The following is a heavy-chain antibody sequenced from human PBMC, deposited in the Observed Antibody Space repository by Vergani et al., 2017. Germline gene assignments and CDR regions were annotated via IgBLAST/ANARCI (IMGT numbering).Heavy chain of an antibody. J-gene: IGHJ2*01. V-gene: IGHV5-51*01. D-gene: IGHD2-2*01. CDR3: ARGYCSSTSCLWYFDL. CDR2: IYPGDSDT. Sequence: EVQLVQSGAEVKKPGESLKISCKGSGYSFTSYWIGWVRQLPGKGLEWMGIIYPGDSDTRYSPSFQGQVTISADKSISTAYRQWSSLKASDTAMYYCARGYCSSTSCLWYFDLWGRGTLVTVSS. CDR1: GYSFTSYW.